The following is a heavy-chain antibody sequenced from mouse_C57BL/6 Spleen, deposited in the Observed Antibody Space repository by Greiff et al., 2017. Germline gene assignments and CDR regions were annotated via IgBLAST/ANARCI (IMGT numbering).Heavy chain of an antibody. CDR3: ARAATVAYYSDY. D-gene: IGHD1-1*01. J-gene: IGHJ2*01. CDR1: GYTFTSYW. V-gene: IGHV1-50*01. CDR2: IDPSDSYT. Sequence: QVHVKQPGAELVKPGASVKLSCKASGYTFTSYWMQWVKQRPGQGLEWIGEIDPSDSYTNYNQKFKGKATLTVYTSSSTAYMQLSSLTSEDSAVYYCARAATVAYYSDYWGQGTTLTVSA.